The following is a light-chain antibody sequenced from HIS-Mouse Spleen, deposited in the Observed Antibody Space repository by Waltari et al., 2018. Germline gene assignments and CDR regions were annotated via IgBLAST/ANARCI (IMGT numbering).Light chain of an antibody. CDR2: EDS. V-gene: IGLV3-10*01. J-gene: IGLJ2*01. CDR1: SYPKKY. Sequence: SCELTQPPLVSVSPDQTARTPCTRDSYPKKYAYGQPQKSGPAPMLVIYEDSKRPPGIPERFSGSSSGTMATLTISGAQVEDEADYYCYSTDSSGNHRVFGGGTKLTVL. CDR3: YSTDSSGNHRV.